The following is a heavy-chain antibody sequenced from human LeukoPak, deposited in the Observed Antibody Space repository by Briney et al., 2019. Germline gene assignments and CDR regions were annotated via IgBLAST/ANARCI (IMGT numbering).Heavy chain of an antibody. Sequence: ASVKVSCKASGYTFTSYYMHWVRQAPGQGLEWMGIINPSGGSTSYAQKFQGRVTMTRDTSTSTVYMELSSLRSEDTAVYYCAGGDSSGYYEGGFDYWGQGTLVTVSS. CDR1: GYTFTSYY. V-gene: IGHV1-46*01. CDR3: AGGDSSGYYEGGFDY. J-gene: IGHJ4*02. CDR2: INPSGGST. D-gene: IGHD3-22*01.